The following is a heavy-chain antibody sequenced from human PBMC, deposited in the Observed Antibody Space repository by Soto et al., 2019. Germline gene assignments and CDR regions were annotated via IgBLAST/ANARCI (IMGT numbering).Heavy chain of an antibody. V-gene: IGHV1-24*01. Sequence: ASVKVSCKVSGYTLTELSMHWVRQAPGKGLEWMGGFDPEDGETIYAQRFQGRVTMTEDTSTDTAYMELSSLRSEDTAVYYCATCGQWELLHGRSFDYWGQGTLVTVSS. CDR1: GYTLTELS. J-gene: IGHJ4*02. CDR3: ATCGQWELLHGRSFDY. D-gene: IGHD1-26*01. CDR2: FDPEDGET.